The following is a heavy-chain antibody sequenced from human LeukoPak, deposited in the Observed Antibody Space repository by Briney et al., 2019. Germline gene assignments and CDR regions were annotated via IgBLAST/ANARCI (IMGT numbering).Heavy chain of an antibody. V-gene: IGHV1-2*02. D-gene: IGHD2-15*01. CDR3: ARGYCSGGGCYHIDY. J-gene: IGHJ4*02. CDR1: RYTFTGYY. Sequence: GASVKVSCKASRYTFTGYYMHWVRQAPGQGLEWMGWINPNSGGTNYAQKFQGRVTMTRDTSISTAYMELSRLRSDDTAVYYCARGYCSGGGCYHIDYWGQGTLVTVSS. CDR2: INPNSGGT.